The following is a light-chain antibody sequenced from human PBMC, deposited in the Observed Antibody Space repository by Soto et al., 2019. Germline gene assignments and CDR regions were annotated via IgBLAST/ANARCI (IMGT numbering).Light chain of an antibody. J-gene: IGLJ1*01. V-gene: IGLV2-14*03. CDR3: SSYTTSSTYV. CDR2: DVT. Sequence: QSVLTQPASVSGSPGQSITISCTGTSSDVGVYNYVSWYQQHPGKAPKLMIYDVTNRPSGVSNRFSGSKSGYTASLTISGLQAEDEADYYCSSYTTSSTYVFGTGTKLTVL. CDR1: SSDVGVYNY.